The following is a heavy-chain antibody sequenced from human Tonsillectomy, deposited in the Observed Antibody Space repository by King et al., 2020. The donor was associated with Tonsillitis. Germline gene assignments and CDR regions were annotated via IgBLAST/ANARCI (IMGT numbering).Heavy chain of an antibody. D-gene: IGHD1-26*01. CDR1: GFSLSTSGVG. CDR2: IYWDDDE. J-gene: IGHJ3*02. Sequence: TLKESGPTLVKPTQTLTLTCTFSGFSLSTSGVGVGCVRQPPGKALEWRALIYWDDDERSSPSLKNRLTITKDTSKNQMVLTMTNMDPVDTATYYCARGTTSAAFDIWGQGIMVTVSS. V-gene: IGHV2-5*02. CDR3: ARGTTSAAFDI.